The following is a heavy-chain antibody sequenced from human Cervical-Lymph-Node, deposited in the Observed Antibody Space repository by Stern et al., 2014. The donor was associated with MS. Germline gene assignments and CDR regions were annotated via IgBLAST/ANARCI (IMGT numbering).Heavy chain of an antibody. CDR3: ARESGSYPTWFDT. V-gene: IGHV3-11*01. J-gene: IGHJ5*02. Sequence: VQLEESGGGLVKPGGSLRLSCAASGFTFSDYYMSWIRQAPGKGLEWVSYISTSGNTIYYADSVKGRFTISRANAKNSLYLQMNSLRAEDTAVYYCARESGSYPTWFDTWGQGTLVTVSS. CDR1: GFTFSDYY. D-gene: IGHD3-10*01. CDR2: ISTSGNTI.